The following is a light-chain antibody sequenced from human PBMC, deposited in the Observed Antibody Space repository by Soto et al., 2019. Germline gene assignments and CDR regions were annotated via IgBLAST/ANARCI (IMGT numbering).Light chain of an antibody. V-gene: IGKV1-39*01. CDR2: AAS. CDR3: QRTYSSPWT. J-gene: IGKJ1*01. Sequence: IQMTQSPSSLSASVGDRVTITCRASQTINRYLSWYQQKPGKAPNLLISAASTLQTGVPSRFSGSESGTEFTLTISSLQSEDFATYYCQRTYSSPWTFGQGTKVEIK. CDR1: QTINRY.